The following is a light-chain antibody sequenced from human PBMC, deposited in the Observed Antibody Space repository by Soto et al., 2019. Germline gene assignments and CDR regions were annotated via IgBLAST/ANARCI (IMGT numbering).Light chain of an antibody. V-gene: IGLV2-14*01. CDR3: SSYRGNSLFWV. Sequence: QSALTQPASVSGSPGQSITISCTGTSSDVGGYNYVSWYQQHPGKAPKFMIYEVSNWPSGVSNRFSGSKSGNTASLTISGLQAEDEADYYCSSYRGNSLFWVFGGGTKLTVL. J-gene: IGLJ3*02. CDR2: EVS. CDR1: SSDVGGYNY.